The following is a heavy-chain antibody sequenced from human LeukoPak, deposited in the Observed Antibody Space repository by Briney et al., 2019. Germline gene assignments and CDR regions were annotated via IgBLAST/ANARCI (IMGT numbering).Heavy chain of an antibody. CDR1: GGSISSYY. D-gene: IGHD3-10*01. CDR2: IYYSGST. CDR3: ARAPIGFGELYFDY. V-gene: IGHV4-59*01. J-gene: IGHJ4*02. Sequence: SETLSLTCTVSGGSISSYYWSWIRQPPGKGLEWIGYIYYSGSTNYNPSLKSRVTISVDTSKNQFSLKLSSVTAADTAVYYCARAPIGFGELYFDYWGQGTLVTVSS.